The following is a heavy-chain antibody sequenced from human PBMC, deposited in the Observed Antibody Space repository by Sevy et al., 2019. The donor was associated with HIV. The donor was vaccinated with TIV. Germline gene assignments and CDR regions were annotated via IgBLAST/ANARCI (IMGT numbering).Heavy chain of an antibody. CDR1: GFTFDDYT. J-gene: IGHJ4*02. CDR2: ISWDGGST. V-gene: IGHV3-43*01. CDR3: AKDFGGGNKSRHFDY. D-gene: IGHD2-15*01. Sequence: GGSLRLSCAASGFTFDDYTMHWVRQAPGKGLEWVSLISWDGGSTYYADSVKGRFTISRDNSKNSLYLQMNSLRTEDTALYYCAKDFGGGNKSRHFDYWGQGTLVTVSS.